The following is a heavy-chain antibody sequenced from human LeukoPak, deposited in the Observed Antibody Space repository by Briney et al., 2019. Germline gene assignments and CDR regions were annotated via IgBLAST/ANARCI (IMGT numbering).Heavy chain of an antibody. CDR2: IYYSGST. J-gene: IGHJ4*02. CDR1: GGSFSGYY. D-gene: IGHD4-11*01. CDR3: ARGVMTTLKGAVSYYFDY. V-gene: IGHV4-34*01. Sequence: SETLSLTCAVYGGSFSGYYWGWIRQPPGKGLEWIGSIYYSGSTYYNPSLKSRVTISVDTSKNQFSLKLSSVTAADTAVYYCARGVMTTLKGAVSYYFDYWGQGTLVTVSS.